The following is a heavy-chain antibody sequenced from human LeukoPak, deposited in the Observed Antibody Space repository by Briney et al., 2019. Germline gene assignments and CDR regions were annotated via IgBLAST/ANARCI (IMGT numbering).Heavy chain of an antibody. CDR1: GASISSNTYY. V-gene: IGHV4-31*03. J-gene: IGHJ4*02. D-gene: IGHD2-15*01. CDR2: IYYSGST. Sequence: SETLSLTCSVSGASISSNTYYWDWIRQHPGKGPEWIGYIYYSGSTYYNPSLKSRVTISVDTSKNQFSLKLSSVTAADTAVYYCAREKCSGGSCYSDYWGQGTLVTVSS. CDR3: AREKCSGGSCYSDY.